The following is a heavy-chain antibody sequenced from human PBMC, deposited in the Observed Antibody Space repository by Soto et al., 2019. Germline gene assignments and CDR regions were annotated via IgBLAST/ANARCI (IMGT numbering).Heavy chain of an antibody. D-gene: IGHD3-3*01. CDR2: ISYDGSNK. Sequence: GESLKISCAASGFTFSSYGMHWVRQAPGKGLEWVAVISYDGSNKYYADSVKGRFTISRDNSKNTLYLQMNSLRAEDTAVYYCAKDRRFLEWLAHYYYYGMDVWGQGTTVTVSS. CDR3: AKDRRFLEWLAHYYYYGMDV. CDR1: GFTFSSYG. J-gene: IGHJ6*02. V-gene: IGHV3-30*18.